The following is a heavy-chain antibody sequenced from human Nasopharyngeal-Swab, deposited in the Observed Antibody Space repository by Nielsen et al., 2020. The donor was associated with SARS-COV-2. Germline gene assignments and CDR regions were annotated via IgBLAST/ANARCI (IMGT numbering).Heavy chain of an antibody. CDR1: GYSISSGYY. CDR2: INDRGSG. J-gene: IGHJ6*03. CDR3: ARGQDAYYYMDV. D-gene: IGHD2-15*01. V-gene: IGHV4-38-2*02. Sequence: SETLSLTCTVFGYSISSGYYWGWIRQTPGKGLEWIGEINDRGSGNYNPSLRSRVTISAGTSNIQFSLKLNSVTAADTAVYYCARGQDAYYYMDVWGEGTTVTVSS.